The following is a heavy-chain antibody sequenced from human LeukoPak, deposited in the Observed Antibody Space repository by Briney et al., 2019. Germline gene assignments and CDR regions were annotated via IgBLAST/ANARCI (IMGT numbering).Heavy chain of an antibody. Sequence: GASVKVSCKASGYASTSYDINWVRQATGQGLEWMGWMNPNSGNTNYAQKLQGRVTMTTDTSTSTAYMELRSLKSDDTAVYYCASLKNYYDSSGYLVTDAFDIWGQGTMVTVSS. CDR1: GYASTSYD. CDR3: ASLKNYYDSSGYLVTDAFDI. D-gene: IGHD3-22*01. CDR2: MNPNSGNT. V-gene: IGHV1-18*01. J-gene: IGHJ3*02.